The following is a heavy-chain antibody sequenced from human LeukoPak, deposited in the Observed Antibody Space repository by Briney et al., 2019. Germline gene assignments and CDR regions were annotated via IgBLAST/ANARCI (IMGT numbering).Heavy chain of an antibody. J-gene: IGHJ4*02. Sequence: GGSLRLSCAASGFTFRNYGMNWVRQAPGKGLEWVTIIWYDGSNKYYADSVKGRFIISRDNSKNTLYLQMDSLRAEDTAIYYCARDYWWNYDYWGQGTLVTVSS. CDR3: ARDYWWNYDY. CDR1: GFTFRNYG. V-gene: IGHV3-30*02. CDR2: IWYDGSNK. D-gene: IGHD1-7*01.